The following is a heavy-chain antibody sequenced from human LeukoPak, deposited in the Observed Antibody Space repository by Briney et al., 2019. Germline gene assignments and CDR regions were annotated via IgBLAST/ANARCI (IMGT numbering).Heavy chain of an antibody. CDR1: GFTVSSNY. CDR2: IYISGST. CDR3: AKDQYSSSWADWYFDP. D-gene: IGHD6-6*01. V-gene: IGHV3-53*01. J-gene: IGHJ2*01. Sequence: GGSLRLSCAASGFTVSSNYMNWVRQAPGKGLEWVSVIYISGSTYYADSVKGRFTISRDNSKNTLYLQMNSLRAEDTAVYYCAKDQYSSSWADWYFDPWGRGTLVTVSS.